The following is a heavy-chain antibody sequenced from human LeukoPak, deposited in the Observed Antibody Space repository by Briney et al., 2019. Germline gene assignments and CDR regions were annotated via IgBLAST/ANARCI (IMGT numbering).Heavy chain of an antibody. CDR3: ARRKKTKYDSSGYYYHDAFDI. CDR1: GGTFSSYT. CDR2: IIPILGIA. Sequence: SVKVSCKASGGTFSSYTISWVRQAPGQGLEWMGRIIPILGIANYAQKFQGRVTITADKSTSTAYMELSSLRSEDTAVYYCARRKKTKYDSSGYYYHDAFDIWGQGTMVTVSS. J-gene: IGHJ3*02. D-gene: IGHD3-22*01. V-gene: IGHV1-69*02.